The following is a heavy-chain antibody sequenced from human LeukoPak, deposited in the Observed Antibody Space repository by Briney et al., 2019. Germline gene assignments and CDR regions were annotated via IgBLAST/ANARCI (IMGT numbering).Heavy chain of an antibody. CDR3: ARGPDLGGEYYFDY. J-gene: IGHJ4*02. CDR2: IIPIFGTA. V-gene: IGHV1-69*13. Sequence: ASVKVSCKGSGGTFSSYAISWVRQAPGQGLEWMGGIIPIFGTANYAQKFQGRVTITADESTSTAYMELSSLRSEDTAVYYCARGPDLGGEYYFDYWGQGTLVTVSS. CDR1: GGTFSSYA. D-gene: IGHD3-10*01.